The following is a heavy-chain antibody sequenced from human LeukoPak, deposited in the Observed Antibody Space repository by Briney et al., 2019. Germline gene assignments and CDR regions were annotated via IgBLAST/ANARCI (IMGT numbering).Heavy chain of an antibody. CDR1: GGTFSSYA. J-gene: IGHJ4*02. Sequence: SVKVSCKASGGTFSSYAIRWVRQAPGQGLEWMGRIIPILGIANYAQKFQGRVTITADKSTSTAYMELSSLRSEDTAVYYCAKSPIATVGSFLQYWGQGTLVSVSS. CDR2: IIPILGIA. V-gene: IGHV1-69*04. D-gene: IGHD6-13*01. CDR3: AKSPIATVGSFLQY.